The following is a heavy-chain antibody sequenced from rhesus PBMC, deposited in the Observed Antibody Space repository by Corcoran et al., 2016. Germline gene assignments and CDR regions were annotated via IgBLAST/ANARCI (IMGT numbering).Heavy chain of an antibody. J-gene: IGHJ4*01. V-gene: IGHV2S1*01. CDR2: IFWDDDK. CDR1: GFSLTTSGRG. Sequence: QVTLKESGPALVKPTQTPTLTCTFSGFSLTTSGRGVGGVRQPLGKALDWLASIFWDDDKYYSTSLKSRLTVSKDTSKTQVVLTLTNMDPVDTATYYCVRVGSAGPDFDYWARESWSPSPQ. CDR3: VRVGSAGPDFDY. D-gene: IGHD6-13*01.